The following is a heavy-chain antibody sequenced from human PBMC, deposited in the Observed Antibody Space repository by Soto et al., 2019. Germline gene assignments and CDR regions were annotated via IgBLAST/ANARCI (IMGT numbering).Heavy chain of an antibody. J-gene: IGHJ3*02. CDR1: GFTFSSYG. CDR3: AKVIFTRNPXIXYDXWSGYPGAAFDI. D-gene: IGHD3-3*01. CDR2: ISYDGSNK. Sequence: QVQLVESGGGVVQPGRSLRLSCAASGFTFSSYGMHWVRQAPGKGLEWVAVISYDGSNKYYADSVKGRFTISRDNSKNTLYLQMNSLRAEDTAVYYCAKVIFTRNPXIXYDXWSGYPGAAFDIWGQGTMVTVSS. V-gene: IGHV3-30*18.